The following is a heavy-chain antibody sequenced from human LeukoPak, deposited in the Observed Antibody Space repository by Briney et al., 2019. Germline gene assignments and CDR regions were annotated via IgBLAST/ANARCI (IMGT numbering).Heavy chain of an antibody. CDR3: ARDSETYYYDSRKGMNY. J-gene: IGHJ4*02. V-gene: IGHV3-30*04. Sequence: GGSLRLSCAASGFTFSSYAMHWVRQAPGKGLEWVAVISYDGSNKYYADSVKGQFTISRDNSKNTLYLQMNSLRAEDSAVYYCARDSETYYYDSRKGMNYWGQGTLVTVSS. CDR1: GFTFSSYA. CDR2: ISYDGSNK. D-gene: IGHD3-22*01.